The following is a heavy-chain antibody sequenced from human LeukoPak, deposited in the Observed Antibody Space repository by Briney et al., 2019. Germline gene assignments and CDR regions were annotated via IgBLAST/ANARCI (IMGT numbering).Heavy chain of an antibody. CDR1: GGSISSSNW. CDR3: ARAITLSSWYEYYYYYMDV. V-gene: IGHV4-4*02. CDR2: IYHSGST. Sequence: SGTLSLTCAVSGGSISSSNWWSWVRQPPGKGLEWIGEIYHSGSTNYNPSLKSRVTISVDKSKNQFSLKLSSVTAADTAVYYCARAITLSSWYEYYYYYMDVWGKGTTVTVSS. J-gene: IGHJ6*03. D-gene: IGHD6-13*01.